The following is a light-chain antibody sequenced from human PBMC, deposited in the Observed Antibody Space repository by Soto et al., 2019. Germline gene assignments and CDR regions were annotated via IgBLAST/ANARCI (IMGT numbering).Light chain of an antibody. V-gene: IGLV2-18*01. CDR2: EDS. Sequence: QSALTQPPSVSGSPGQSVTISCTGTSSDFGSYNRVSWYRQPPGTAPKLLIYEDSHRPSGVPDRFSGSKSGNTASLTISGLQAEDEADYFFTFYTTSSTWVFGGGTKLTVL. CDR3: TFYTTSSTWV. J-gene: IGLJ3*02. CDR1: SSDFGSYNR.